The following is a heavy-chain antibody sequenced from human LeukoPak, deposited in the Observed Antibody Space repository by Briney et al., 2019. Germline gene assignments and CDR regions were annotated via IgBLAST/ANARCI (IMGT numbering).Heavy chain of an antibody. CDR2: IYYSGST. Sequence: SDTLSLTCTVSGRSISISYYHWGWIRQPPGKGLEWNGSIYYSGSTYYNPSLKSRVTISVDTSKNQCSLKLSSVTAADTAVYYCARVSDSSGYSLPYWGQGTLVTVSS. J-gene: IGHJ4*02. CDR1: GRSISISYYH. CDR3: ARVSDSSGYSLPY. V-gene: IGHV4-39*07. D-gene: IGHD3-22*01.